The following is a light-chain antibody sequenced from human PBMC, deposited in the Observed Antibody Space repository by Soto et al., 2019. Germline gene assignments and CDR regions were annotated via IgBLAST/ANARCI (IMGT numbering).Light chain of an antibody. CDR2: GNS. V-gene: IGLV1-40*01. CDR1: SSNIGAGYD. CDR3: QSYDSSLSGSVV. J-gene: IGLJ2*01. Sequence: QSVLTQPPSVSGAPVQRVTISCTGSSSNIGAGYDVHWYQQLPGTAPKLLIYGNSNRPSGVPDRFSGSKSGTLASLAITGLQAEDEADYYCQSYDSSLSGSVVFGGGTKLTVL.